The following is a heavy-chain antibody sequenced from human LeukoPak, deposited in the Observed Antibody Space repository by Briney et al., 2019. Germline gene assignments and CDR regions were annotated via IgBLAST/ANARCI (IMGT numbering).Heavy chain of an antibody. V-gene: IGHV4-39*01. Sequence: SETLSLTCSVSGDFVSRSDSYWDWIRQPPGKGLEWIGTIYYSGRTYYSPSLKSRVTMSADPSNNQFSLNLRSVTAADTALYYCARRRYYDGSGYLEWGQGTLLSVSS. D-gene: IGHD3-22*01. CDR2: IYYSGRT. CDR1: GDFVSRSDSY. CDR3: ARRRYYDGSGYLE. J-gene: IGHJ1*01.